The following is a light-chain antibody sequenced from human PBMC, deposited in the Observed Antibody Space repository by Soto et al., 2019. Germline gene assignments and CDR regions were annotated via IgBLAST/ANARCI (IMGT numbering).Light chain of an antibody. CDR3: QQLNSYPIT. J-gene: IGKJ5*01. CDR2: AAF. V-gene: IGKV1-39*01. Sequence: DIQMTQSPSSVSASVGDRVTITCRASQSISSYLNWYQQKPGKAPKLLIYAAFSLQSGVPSRFSGSGSGTEFTLTISSLQPEDFATYYCQQLNSYPITFGQGTRLEIK. CDR1: QSISSY.